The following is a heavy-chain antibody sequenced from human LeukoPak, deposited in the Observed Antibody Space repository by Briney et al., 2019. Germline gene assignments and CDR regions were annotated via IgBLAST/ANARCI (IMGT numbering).Heavy chain of an antibody. Sequence: GGSLRLSCEVSGFTLSNAWIHWVRQAPGKGLEWVGRMKSEASGGTPDYAAPVIGRFTISRDDSKNTLYLQMNSLKTEDGGVYYCTSDFGWGRGTMVTVSS. J-gene: IGHJ3*01. CDR1: GFTLSNAW. D-gene: IGHD3-10*01. CDR2: MKSEASGGTP. CDR3: TSDFG. V-gene: IGHV3-15*01.